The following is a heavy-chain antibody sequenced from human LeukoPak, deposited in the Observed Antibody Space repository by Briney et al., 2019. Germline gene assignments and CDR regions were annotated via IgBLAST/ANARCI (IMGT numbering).Heavy chain of an antibody. V-gene: IGHV3-66*01. D-gene: IGHD3-22*01. Sequence: GSLRLSCAASGFTVSSNYMSWVRQAPGKGLEWVSVIYSGGSTYYADSVKGRFTISRDNSKNTLYLQMNSLRAEDTAVYYCARVGGYYYDSSGARDSGFDYWGQGTLVTVSS. CDR1: GFTVSSNY. CDR2: IYSGGST. CDR3: ARVGGYYYDSSGARDSGFDY. J-gene: IGHJ4*02.